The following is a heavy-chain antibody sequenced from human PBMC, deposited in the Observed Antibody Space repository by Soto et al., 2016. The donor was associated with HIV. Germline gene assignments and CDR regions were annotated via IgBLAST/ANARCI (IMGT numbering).Heavy chain of an antibody. D-gene: IGHD7-27*01. V-gene: IGHV3-49*04. CDR1: GFVFGDFA. CDR2: IRNKLFGGTT. Sequence: DVQLVESGGGLVQPGQSLRLSCATSGFVFGDFALSWVRQAPGKGLEWVGLIRNKLFGGTTDYAASVKGRFTISRDNSRRVAYLQMNSLKTEDTGVYYCSDETGDYWGQGTLVTVSS. J-gene: IGHJ4*02. CDR3: SDETGDY.